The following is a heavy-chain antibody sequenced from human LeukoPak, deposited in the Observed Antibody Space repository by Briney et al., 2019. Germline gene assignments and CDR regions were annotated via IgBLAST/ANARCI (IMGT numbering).Heavy chain of an antibody. Sequence: GGSLRLSCAASGFTFDDYAMPWVRQAPGKGLEWVSGISWNSGSIGYADSVKGRFTISRDNAKNSLYLQMNSLRAEDTALYYCAKDPAGPRAIPAALAPYYYYGMDVWGQGTTVTVFS. CDR3: AKDPAGPRAIPAALAPYYYYGMDV. CDR2: ISWNSGSI. J-gene: IGHJ6*02. V-gene: IGHV3-9*01. CDR1: GFTFDDYA. D-gene: IGHD2-2*01.